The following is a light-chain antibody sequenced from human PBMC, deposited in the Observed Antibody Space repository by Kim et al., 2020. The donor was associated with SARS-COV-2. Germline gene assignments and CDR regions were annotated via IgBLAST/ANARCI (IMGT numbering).Light chain of an antibody. CDR1: TSDVGNYSH. CDR2: EVN. CDR3: CSYAGSSTWV. Sequence: QSALTQPSSVSGSPGQSITISCTGTTSDVGNYSHVSWYQQHPGKAPKLMIYEVNKRPSGVSNRFSGSKSGNTASLTISGVQAEDEADYYCCSYAGSSTWVFGGGTKLTVL. J-gene: IGLJ3*02. V-gene: IGLV2-23*02.